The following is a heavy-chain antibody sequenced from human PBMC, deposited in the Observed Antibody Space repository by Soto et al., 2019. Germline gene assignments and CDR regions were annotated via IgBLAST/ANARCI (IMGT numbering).Heavy chain of an antibody. Sequence: QVHLQESGPGLVKPSETLSLTCSVSGGSVSSGDYYWNWIRQSPGKGLEWIGYAHYSGTTNYNPSLNSRVIVSVDTSKNQFSLKLRSVTTADTAVYYCVRGGWWGYYSYNGVDVWGHGTSVTVSS. CDR3: VRGGWWGYYSYNGVDV. CDR1: GGSVSSGDYY. V-gene: IGHV4-61*08. D-gene: IGHD2-15*01. J-gene: IGHJ6*02. CDR2: AHYSGTT.